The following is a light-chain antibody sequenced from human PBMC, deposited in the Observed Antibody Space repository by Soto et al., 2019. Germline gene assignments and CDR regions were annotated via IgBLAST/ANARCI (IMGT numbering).Light chain of an antibody. CDR2: DVS. J-gene: IGLJ3*02. V-gene: IGLV2-14*03. Sequence: QSALTQPASVSGSPGQSFTISCTGTSSDVGVYHSVSWYQQHPGKAPKLIIFDVSNRPSGVSNRFSGSKSGNTASLTISGIQAEDEADYYCSSFTDTGTVMFGGGTKLTVL. CDR1: SSDVGVYHS. CDR3: SSFTDTGTVM.